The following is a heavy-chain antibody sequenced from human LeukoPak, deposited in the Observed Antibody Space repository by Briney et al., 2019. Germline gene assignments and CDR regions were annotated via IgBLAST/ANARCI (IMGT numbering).Heavy chain of an antibody. CDR1: GYSFTSYW. V-gene: IGHV5-51*01. J-gene: IGHJ3*02. Sequence: GESLKISCKGSGYSFTSYWIGWVRQMPGKRLEWMGIIYPGDSDTRYSPSFQGQVIISADKSISTAYLQWSSLKASDTAMYYCARYLDSSGYYDAFDIWGQGTMVTVSS. CDR3: ARYLDSSGYYDAFDI. D-gene: IGHD3-22*01. CDR2: IYPGDSDT.